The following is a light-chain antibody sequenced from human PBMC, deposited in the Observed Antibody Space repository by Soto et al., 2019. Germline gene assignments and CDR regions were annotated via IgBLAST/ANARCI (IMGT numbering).Light chain of an antibody. CDR1: QGISNY. CDR2: AAS. J-gene: IGKJ1*01. CDR3: QKDNSAPMWT. V-gene: IGKV1-27*01. Sequence: DIQMTQSPSSLSASVGDRVTITCRASQGISNYLAWYQQKPGKVPKLLIYAASTLQSGVPSRFSGSGSGTDCTRTLSSLQPEDVATYYCQKDNSAPMWTFGQGTKLDIQ.